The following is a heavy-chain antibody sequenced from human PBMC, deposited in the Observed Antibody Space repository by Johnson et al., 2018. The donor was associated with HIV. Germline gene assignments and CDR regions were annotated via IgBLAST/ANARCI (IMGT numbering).Heavy chain of an antibody. CDR2: ISYAGSNK. CDR1: GFTFSTYP. V-gene: IGHV3-30-3*01. Sequence: QVQLVESGGGVVQPGRSLRLSCAASGFTFSTYPMHWVRQAPGKGLEWVAIISYAGSNKYYADSVKGRCTISRDNSKNTLYLQMHSLRAEDTAVYYCAREGVSGSYYDAFDLWGQGTMVTVSS. D-gene: IGHD1-26*01. CDR3: AREGVSGSYYDAFDL. J-gene: IGHJ3*01.